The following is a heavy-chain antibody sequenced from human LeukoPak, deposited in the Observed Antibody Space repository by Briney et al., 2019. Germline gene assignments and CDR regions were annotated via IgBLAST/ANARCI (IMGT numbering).Heavy chain of an antibody. CDR2: TSYDGSNK. D-gene: IGHD1-26*01. CDR1: GFAVSSHY. Sequence: GGSLRLSCAASGFAVSSHYMAWVRQPPGKGLEWVAVTSYDGSNKYYADSVKGRFTISRDNSKSTVSLQMNSLRAEDTAVYYCARGSGTYYPFDHWGQGTLVTVSS. V-gene: IGHV3-30-3*01. J-gene: IGHJ4*02. CDR3: ARGSGTYYPFDH.